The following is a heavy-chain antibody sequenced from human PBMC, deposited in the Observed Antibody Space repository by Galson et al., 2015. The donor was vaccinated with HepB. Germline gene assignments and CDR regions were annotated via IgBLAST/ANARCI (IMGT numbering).Heavy chain of an antibody. J-gene: IGHJ4*02. V-gene: IGHV1-69*13. Sequence: SVKVSCKASGGTFSSYAISWVRQAPGQGLEWMGGIIPIFGTANYAQKFQGRVTITADESTSTAYMELSSLRSEDTAVYYCASKYYYDSTGYYPFDYWGQGTLVTVSS. CDR1: GGTFSSYA. CDR2: IIPIFGTA. D-gene: IGHD3-22*01. CDR3: ASKYYYDSTGYYPFDY.